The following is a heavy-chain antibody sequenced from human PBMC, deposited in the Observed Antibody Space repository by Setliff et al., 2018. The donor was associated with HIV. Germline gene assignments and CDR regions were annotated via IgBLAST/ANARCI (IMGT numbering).Heavy chain of an antibody. D-gene: IGHD7-27*01. V-gene: IGHV4-59*11. CDR3: ARRDTSTGVDP. J-gene: IGHJ5*02. CDR2: ASYRESA. Sequence: SETLSLTCTVSGGSITSHYWAWIRQPPGRRLEWIGYASYRESATYNPSLKSRVTMSLDTSKNQFSLRLSSVTAADTAIYYCARRDTSTGVDPWGQGALVTVSS. CDR1: GGSITSHY.